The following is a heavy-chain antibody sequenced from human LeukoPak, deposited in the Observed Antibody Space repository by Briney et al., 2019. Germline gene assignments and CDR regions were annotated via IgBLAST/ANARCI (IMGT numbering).Heavy chain of an antibody. Sequence: PGGSLGLSCVASGFTFTSSGIHWVRQAPGKGLEWVAFIGHDESDRHYIDSVKGRFTISRDDSKNTLHLQMNSLRLEDTAVYYCAKDPGSGIPDRFDYWGQGTLVTVSS. D-gene: IGHD2-15*01. V-gene: IGHV3-30*02. CDR2: IGHDESDR. CDR3: AKDPGSGIPDRFDY. J-gene: IGHJ4*02. CDR1: GFTFTSSG.